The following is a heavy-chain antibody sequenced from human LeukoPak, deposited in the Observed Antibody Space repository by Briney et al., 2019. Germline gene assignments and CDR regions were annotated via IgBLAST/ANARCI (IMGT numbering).Heavy chain of an antibody. D-gene: IGHD2-21*02. Sequence: GGSLRLSCAASGLTFSNYAMTWVRQAPGRGLEWVSVIGHCGADIHYADPVEGRFTISRDNSANTLYLQMNSLRAEDTGVYYCAKYCGGDCFRNFDSWGEGTLVTVSS. CDR2: IGHCGADI. V-gene: IGHV3-23*01. CDR3: AKYCGGDCFRNFDS. J-gene: IGHJ4*02. CDR1: GLTFSNYA.